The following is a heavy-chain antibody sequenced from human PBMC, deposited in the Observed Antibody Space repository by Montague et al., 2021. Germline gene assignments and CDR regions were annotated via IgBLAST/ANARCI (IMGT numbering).Heavy chain of an antibody. V-gene: IGHV4-4*07. D-gene: IGHD3-10*01. CDR3: ARDSPVVEPWVGEHKGAFDI. J-gene: IGHJ3*02. CDR2: VYKRGDT. CDR1: GVSISSYEYY. Sequence: SETLSLTCSVSGVSISSYEYYWTWIRQPAGRGLEWIGRVYKRGDTNTNPSLRSRLTLSVDTSKNHFSLTLTSVTAADTAVYFCARDSPVVEPWVGEHKGAFDIWGQGTMVTVSS.